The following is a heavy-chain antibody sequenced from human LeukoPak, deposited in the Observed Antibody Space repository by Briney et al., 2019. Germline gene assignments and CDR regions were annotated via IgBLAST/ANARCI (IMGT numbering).Heavy chain of an antibody. CDR3: AKGYGPNWFDP. D-gene: IGHD1-1*01. CDR1: GLIFSSHG. Sequence: GGSLRLSCAASGLIFSSHGFHWVRQPPGKGLEWVTFISLDGTKKSYADSVKGRFTFSRDDSKNTLYLEMNSLRAEDTAVYYCAKGYGPNWFDPWGQGTLVTVSS. V-gene: IGHV3-30*02. CDR2: ISLDGTKK. J-gene: IGHJ5*02.